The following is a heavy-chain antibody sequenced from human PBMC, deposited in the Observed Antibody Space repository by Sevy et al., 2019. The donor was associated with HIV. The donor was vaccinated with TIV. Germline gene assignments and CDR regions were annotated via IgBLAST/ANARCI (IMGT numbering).Heavy chain of an antibody. Sequence: GGSLRLSCAASGFTFDDYAMHWVRQAPGKGLEWVSVFSWRSGGMGYADSVKGRFTISRDNAKNSLYLQMNSLRAEDTALYYCAKDPGKIAAAGMFDYWGQGTLVTVSS. CDR2: FSWRSGGM. CDR1: GFTFDDYA. V-gene: IGHV3-9*01. CDR3: AKDPGKIAAAGMFDY. J-gene: IGHJ4*02. D-gene: IGHD6-13*01.